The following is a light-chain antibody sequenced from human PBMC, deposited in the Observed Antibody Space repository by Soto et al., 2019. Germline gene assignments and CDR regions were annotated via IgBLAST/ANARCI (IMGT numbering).Light chain of an antibody. J-gene: IGKJ1*01. V-gene: IGKV3-15*01. CDR1: QSVSSS. CDR2: GAS. Sequence: EIVMTQSPATLSVSPGERATLSCRASQSVSSSLAWYQQKPGQAPRLLIYGASTRATGFPARFGGSGSGTEFTLTIGSLQSEDFAVYYCQQYNNWWTFGQGTKVDIK. CDR3: QQYNNWWT.